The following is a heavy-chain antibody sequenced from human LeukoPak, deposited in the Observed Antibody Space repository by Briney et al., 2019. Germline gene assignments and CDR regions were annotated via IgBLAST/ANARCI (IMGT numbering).Heavy chain of an antibody. V-gene: IGHV1-2*02. CDR3: ARQVFSSYVFDY. CDR1: GYAFTDYY. CDR2: INPNSGGT. D-gene: IGHD6-6*01. J-gene: IGHJ4*02. Sequence: ASVKVSCKASGYAFTDYYMFWVRQAPGQGLESMGWINPNSGGTNYAQKFQGRVTMTRDTSMSTAYMELSRLTSDDTAEYYCARQVFSSYVFDYWGQGALVTVSS.